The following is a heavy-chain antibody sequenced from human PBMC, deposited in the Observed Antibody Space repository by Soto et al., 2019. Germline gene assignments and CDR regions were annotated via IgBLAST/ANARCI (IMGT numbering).Heavy chain of an antibody. V-gene: IGHV3-7*01. CDR3: ARETSGYSYGRLFDP. Sequence: EVQLVESGGGLVQPGGSLRLSCAASGFTFSSYWMSWVRQAPGKGLEWVANIKQDGSEKYYVDSVKGRFTISRDNAKNSLYLQMNSLRAEDTAVYYCARETSGYSYGRLFDPWGQGTLVTVSS. D-gene: IGHD5-18*01. J-gene: IGHJ5*02. CDR2: IKQDGSEK. CDR1: GFTFSSYW.